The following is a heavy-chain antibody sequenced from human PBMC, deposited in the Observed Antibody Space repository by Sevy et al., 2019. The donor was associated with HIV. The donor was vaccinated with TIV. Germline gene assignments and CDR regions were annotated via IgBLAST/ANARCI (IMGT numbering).Heavy chain of an antibody. Sequence: GGSLRLSCAASGFTFSSYGMHWVRQAPGKGLDWVTVISYVGSNKYYADSVKGRFTISRDNSKNTLYLQMNSLRVEDTAVYYCAKGGQWLVRDWFDPWGQGTLVTVSS. V-gene: IGHV3-30*18. CDR3: AKGGQWLVRDWFDP. CDR1: GFTFSSYG. J-gene: IGHJ5*02. D-gene: IGHD6-19*01. CDR2: ISYVGSNK.